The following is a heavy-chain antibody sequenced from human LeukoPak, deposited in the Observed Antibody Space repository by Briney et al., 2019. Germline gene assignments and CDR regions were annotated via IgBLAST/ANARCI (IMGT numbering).Heavy chain of an antibody. CDR3: ARKAELYSYGQWDY. Sequence: PSETLSLTCAVSGYSISSGYYWGWIRQPPGKGLGWIGSIYHSGGTYYNPSLKSRVTISVDTSKKQFSLKLTSVTAADTAVYYCARKAELYSYGQWDYWGQGTLVTVSS. CDR2: IYHSGGT. J-gene: IGHJ4*02. D-gene: IGHD5-18*01. V-gene: IGHV4-38-2*01. CDR1: GYSISSGYY.